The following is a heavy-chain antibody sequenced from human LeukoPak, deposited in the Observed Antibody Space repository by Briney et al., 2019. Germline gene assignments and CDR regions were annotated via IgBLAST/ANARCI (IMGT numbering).Heavy chain of an antibody. V-gene: IGHV3-23*01. CDR3: AKDRQPSQHSGSYSFDY. Sequence: PGGSLRLSCAASGFTFSSYAMSWVRQAPGKGLEWVSSISGSGSGASGGSTYYAASVKGRFTISRDNSKNTLYLQMNSLRAEDTAVYYCAKDRQPSQHSGSYSFDYWGQGTLVTVSS. D-gene: IGHD1-26*01. J-gene: IGHJ4*02. CDR1: GFTFSSYA. CDR2: ISGSGSGASGGST.